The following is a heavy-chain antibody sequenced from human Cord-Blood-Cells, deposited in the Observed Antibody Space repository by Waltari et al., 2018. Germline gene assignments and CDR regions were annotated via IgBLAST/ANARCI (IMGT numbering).Heavy chain of an antibody. CDR1: GFTFSSYS. CDR3: ARDSGDYVWGSYRYFDY. CDR2: ISSSSSYI. V-gene: IGHV3-21*01. J-gene: IGHJ4*02. Sequence: EVQLVESGGGLVKPGGSLRLSGAASGFTFSSYSMTWVRQAPGKGLEWVSSISSSSSYIYYADSVKGRFTISRDNAKNSLYLQMNSLRAEDTAVYYCARDSGDYVWGSYRYFDYWGQGTLVTVSS. D-gene: IGHD3-16*02.